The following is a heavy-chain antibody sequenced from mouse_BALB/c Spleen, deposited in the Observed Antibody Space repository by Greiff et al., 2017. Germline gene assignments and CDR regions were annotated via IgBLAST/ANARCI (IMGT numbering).Heavy chain of an antibody. V-gene: IGHV5-6*01. J-gene: IGHJ2*01. CDR1: GFTFSSYG. CDR3: ARQAGNCVLDY. CDR2: ISSGGSYT. Sequence: EVKLMESGGDLVKPGGSLKLSCAASGFTFSSYGMSWVRQTPDKRLEWVATISSGGSYTYYPESVKGRFTISRDNAKNTLYLQMSSLKSEDTAMYYCARQAGNCVLDYWGQGTTLTVPS. D-gene: IGHD2-1*01.